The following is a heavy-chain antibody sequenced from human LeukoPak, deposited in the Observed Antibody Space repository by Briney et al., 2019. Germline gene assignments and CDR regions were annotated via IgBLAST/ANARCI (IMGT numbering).Heavy chain of an antibody. D-gene: IGHD5-24*01. CDR1: GGTFSSYA. J-gene: IGHJ5*02. CDR3: ARSEMATIGNWFDP. CDR2: IIPIFGIA. V-gene: IGHV1-69*04. Sequence: WASVKVSCKASGGTFSSYAISWVRQAPGQGLEWMGRIIPIFGIANYAQKFQGRVTITADKSTSTAYMELSSLRSEDTAVYYCARSEMATIGNWFDPWGQGTLVTVSS.